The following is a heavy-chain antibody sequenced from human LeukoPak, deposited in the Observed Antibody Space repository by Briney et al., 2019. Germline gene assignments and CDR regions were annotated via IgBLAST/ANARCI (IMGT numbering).Heavy chain of an antibody. D-gene: IGHD1-1*01. J-gene: IGHJ4*02. CDR3: AKDWNSATTGLTY. V-gene: IGHV3-23*01. Sequence: PGGSLRLSCAASGFTFNSHAMTWVRQAPGKGLEWVSSIRGDSSKTFYADSVEGRSTMLRDNSKKTVYLQMNSLRVDDTAVYYCAKDWNSATTGLTYWGQGTLVTVSS. CDR1: GFTFNSHA. CDR2: IRGDSSKT.